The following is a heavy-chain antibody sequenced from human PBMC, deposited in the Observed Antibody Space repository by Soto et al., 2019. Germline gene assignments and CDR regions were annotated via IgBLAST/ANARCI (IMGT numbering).Heavy chain of an antibody. D-gene: IGHD3-10*01. CDR3: ARHGRLWFGVVAFDI. V-gene: IGHV4-39*01. J-gene: IGHJ3*02. Sequence: SETLSLTCTVSGGSISGSSYYWGWIRQPPGKGLEWIGSIYYSGSTYYNPSLKSRVTISVDTSKNQFSLKLSSVTAADTAVYYCARHGRLWFGVVAFDIWGQGTMVTVSS. CDR2: IYYSGST. CDR1: GGSISGSSYY.